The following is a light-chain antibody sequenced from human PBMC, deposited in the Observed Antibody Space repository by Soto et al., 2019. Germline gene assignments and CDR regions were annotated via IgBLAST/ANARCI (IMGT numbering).Light chain of an antibody. Sequence: QTVVTQEPSFSVSPGGTVTLTCGLSSGSVSTSYYPSWYQQTPGQAPRTLIYNTYTRSSGVPDRFSASILGDKAALTNTGAQADDESDYYCVLYMGSGISVFGGGTKVTVL. CDR2: NTY. J-gene: IGLJ2*01. V-gene: IGLV8-61*01. CDR1: SGSVSTSYY. CDR3: VLYMGSGISV.